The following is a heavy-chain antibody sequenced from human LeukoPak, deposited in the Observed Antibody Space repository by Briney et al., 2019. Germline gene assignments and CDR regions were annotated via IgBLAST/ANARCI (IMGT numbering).Heavy chain of an antibody. Sequence: GESLKISCKGSGYSLTSYWIGWVRQMPGKGLEWMGIIYPGDSDTRYSPSFQGQVTISADKSISTAYLQWSSLKASDTAMYYCARVRFSGSYYNATYYGMDVWGQGTTVTVSS. CDR3: ARVRFSGSYYNATYYGMDV. D-gene: IGHD3-10*01. V-gene: IGHV5-51*01. CDR1: GYSLTSYW. J-gene: IGHJ6*02. CDR2: IYPGDSDT.